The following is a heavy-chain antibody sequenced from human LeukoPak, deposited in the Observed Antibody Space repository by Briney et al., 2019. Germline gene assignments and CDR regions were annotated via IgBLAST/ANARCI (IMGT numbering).Heavy chain of an antibody. Sequence: SVKVSCKASGGTFSSYAISWVRQAPGQGLEWMGGIIPIFGTANYAQKFQGRVTITADESTSTAYMELSSLRSEDTAVYYCARSYGRLYYYYGMDVWGKGTTVTVSS. CDR2: IIPIFGTA. CDR1: GGTFSSYA. D-gene: IGHD4-17*01. J-gene: IGHJ6*04. V-gene: IGHV1-69*01. CDR3: ARSYGRLYYYYGMDV.